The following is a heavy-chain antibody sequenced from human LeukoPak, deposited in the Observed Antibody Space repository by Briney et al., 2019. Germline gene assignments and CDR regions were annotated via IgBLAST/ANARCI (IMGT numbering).Heavy chain of an antibody. V-gene: IGHV4-39*07. CDR2: IYYSGST. D-gene: IGHD2-2*01. CDR3: ARDNCSSTSCRKKFDN. J-gene: IGHJ4*02. Sequence: SETLSLTCTVSSGSVSSSGFYWGWIRQPPGKGLEWIGTIYYSGSTYYNPSLKSRVTISVDTSKNQFSLKLSSVTAADTAVYYCARDNCSSTSCRKKFDNWGQGTLVTVSS. CDR1: SGSVSSSGFY.